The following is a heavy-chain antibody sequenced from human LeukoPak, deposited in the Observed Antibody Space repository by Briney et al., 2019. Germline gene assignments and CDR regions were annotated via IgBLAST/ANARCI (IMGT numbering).Heavy chain of an antibody. CDR1: GFAFSSHF. CDR2: VSYDGSNE. D-gene: IGHD3-22*01. CDR3: ARGPTYQHSSGHDFDY. J-gene: IGHJ4*02. V-gene: IGHV3-30*04. Sequence: GGSLRLSCAASGFAFSSHFMHWVRQAPGKGLEWVTSVSYDGSNEYYADSVKGRFTVSRDNSKNTLYLQVNSLRPEDTAVYYCARGPTYQHSSGHDFDYWGQGTLVTVSS.